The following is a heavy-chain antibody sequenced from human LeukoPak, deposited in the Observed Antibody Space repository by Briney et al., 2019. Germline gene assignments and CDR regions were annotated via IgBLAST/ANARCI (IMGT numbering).Heavy chain of an antibody. CDR2: IWYDGSNK. CDR3: ARGDWGMYYFDY. D-gene: IGHD7-27*01. CDR1: GFTFSSYG. V-gene: IGHV3-30*02. J-gene: IGHJ4*02. Sequence: GGSLRLSCAASGFTFSSYGMHWVRQAPGKGLDWVALIWYDGSNKYYTDSVKGRFTISRDNSKNTLYLQMNSLRPEDTAVYYCARGDWGMYYFDYWGQGTLVTVSS.